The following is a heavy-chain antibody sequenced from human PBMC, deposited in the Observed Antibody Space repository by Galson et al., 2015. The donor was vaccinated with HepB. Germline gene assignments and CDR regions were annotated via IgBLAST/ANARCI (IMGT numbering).Heavy chain of an antibody. V-gene: IGHV3-13*05. Sequence: SLRLSCAASGFTFSSYDMHWVRQATGKGLEWVSAIGTAGDPYYPGSVKGRFTISRDNSKNTLYLQMNSLRAEDTAVYYCAKASCGGDCYSPGWFDPWGQGTLVTVSS. J-gene: IGHJ5*02. CDR1: GFTFSSYD. CDR2: IGTAGDP. CDR3: AKASCGGDCYSPGWFDP. D-gene: IGHD2-21*02.